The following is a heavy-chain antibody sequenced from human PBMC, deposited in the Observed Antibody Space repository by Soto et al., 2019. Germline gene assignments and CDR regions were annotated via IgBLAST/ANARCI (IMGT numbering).Heavy chain of an antibody. Sequence: ASVKRSRKAAGYTLTGDVRHWGRQPPGQRLEWMGWINAGNGNTKYSQKFQGRVTITRDTSASTAYMELSSLRSEDTAVYYCARGPGGPDGPGDYWGQGTLVTVSS. J-gene: IGHJ4*02. CDR1: GYTLTGDV. CDR3: ARGPGGPDGPGDY. V-gene: IGHV1-3*01. D-gene: IGHD2-15*01. CDR2: INAGNGNT.